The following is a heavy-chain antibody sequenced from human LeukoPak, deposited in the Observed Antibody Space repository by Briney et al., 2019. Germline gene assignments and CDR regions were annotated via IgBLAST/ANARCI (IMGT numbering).Heavy chain of an antibody. CDR3: ARGTEQWLVTFDY. CDR2: RYYRGST. D-gene: IGHD6-19*01. CDR1: GDSISSSSSY. V-gene: IGHV4-39*07. J-gene: IGHJ4*02. Sequence: PSETLSLTCIVSGDSISSSSSYWGWIRQPPGKGLEWIGSRYYRGSTYYNPSLKSRVTISEDTSKNQLSLKLSSVTAADTAVYYCARGTEQWLVTFDYWGQGTLVTVSS.